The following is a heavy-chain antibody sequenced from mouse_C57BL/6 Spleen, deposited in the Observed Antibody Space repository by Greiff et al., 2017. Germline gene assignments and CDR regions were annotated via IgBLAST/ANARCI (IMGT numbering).Heavy chain of an antibody. CDR2: IYPGDGDT. CDR3: ARRSSGYDAMDY. CDR1: GYAFSSSW. Sequence: QVHVKQSGPELVKPGASVKISCKASGYAFSSSWMNWVKQRPGKGLEWIGRIYPGDGDTNYTGKFKGKATLTADTSSSTAYMQLSSLTSEDSAVYFCARRSSGYDAMDYWGQGTSVTVSS. D-gene: IGHD3-2*02. V-gene: IGHV1-82*01. J-gene: IGHJ4*01.